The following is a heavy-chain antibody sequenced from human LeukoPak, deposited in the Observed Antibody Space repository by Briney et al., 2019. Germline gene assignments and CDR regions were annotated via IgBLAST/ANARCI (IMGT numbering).Heavy chain of an antibody. D-gene: IGHD3-10*01. J-gene: IGHJ6*02. CDR3: AKETMVRGVGYYYGMDV. Sequence: GGSLRLSCAASGLTVSSNYMSGVRQAPGKGLEWVSVIYSGGSTYYADSVKGRFTISRDNSKNTLYLQMNSLRAEDTAVYYCAKETMVRGVGYYYGMDVWGQGTTVTVSS. CDR2: IYSGGST. CDR1: GLTVSSNY. V-gene: IGHV3-53*01.